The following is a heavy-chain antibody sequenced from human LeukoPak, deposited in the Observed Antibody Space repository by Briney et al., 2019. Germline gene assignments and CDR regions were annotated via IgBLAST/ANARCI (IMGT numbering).Heavy chain of an antibody. CDR1: GFTFSSYW. Sequence: PGGSLRLSCAASGFTFSSYWMSWVRQAPGKGLEWVANIKQDGSQKYYVDSVKGRFPLSRDNANNPLSLQMNSLRAEDTAVYYCAEGNYFDYRGQGTLVTVSS. J-gene: IGHJ4*02. CDR2: IKQDGSQK. CDR3: AEGNYFDY. V-gene: IGHV3-7*01. D-gene: IGHD3-10*01.